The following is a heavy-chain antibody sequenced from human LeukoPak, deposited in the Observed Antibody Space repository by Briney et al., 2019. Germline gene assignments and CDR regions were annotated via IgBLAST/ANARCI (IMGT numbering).Heavy chain of an antibody. D-gene: IGHD2-15*01. CDR3: AKGSLSGGTCYFDY. CDR1: GGSISSSRSY. Sequence: SETLSLTCSVSGGSISSSRSYWGWIRQSPGKGLEWIGSIYYNGDTYYNPSLKSRVTISVDTSKNHFSLNMDSVTAADTAVYYCAKGSLSGGTCYFDYWGQGTLVTVSS. J-gene: IGHJ4*02. CDR2: IYYNGDT. V-gene: IGHV4-39*07.